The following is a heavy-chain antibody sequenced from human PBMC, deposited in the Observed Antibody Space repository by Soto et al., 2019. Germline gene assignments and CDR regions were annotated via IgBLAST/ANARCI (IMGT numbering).Heavy chain of an antibody. CDR1: GCSFSSYA. CDR3: ARGSFLDY. V-gene: IGHV3-23*01. CDR2: ISGSDGKT. Sequence: EVQLLESGGGLFRRGGSLRLSCTASGCSFSSYALSWVRQAPGEGLERVSTISGSDGKTYYADSVKGRIFRSRDTPKTTLYLEMARRRLEDTAVYYCARGSFLDYWGQGTRGNLS. J-gene: IGHJ4*02. D-gene: IGHD1-26*01.